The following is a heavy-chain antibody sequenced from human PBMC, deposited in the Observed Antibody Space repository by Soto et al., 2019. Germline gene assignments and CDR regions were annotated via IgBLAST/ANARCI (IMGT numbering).Heavy chain of an antibody. CDR1: GGSISSYY. Sequence: TSETLSLTCTVSGGSISSYYWSWIRQPPGKGLEWIGYIYYSGSTNYNPSLKSRVTISVDTSKNQFSLKLSSVTAAVTAVYYCARVPISGDFWSGYYEDAFDIWGQGTMVTVSS. CDR3: ARVPISGDFWSGYYEDAFDI. CDR2: IYYSGST. D-gene: IGHD3-3*01. V-gene: IGHV4-59*01. J-gene: IGHJ3*02.